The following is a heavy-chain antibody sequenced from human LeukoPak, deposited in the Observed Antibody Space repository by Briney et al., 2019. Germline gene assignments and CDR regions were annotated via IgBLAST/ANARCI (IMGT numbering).Heavy chain of an antibody. J-gene: IGHJ4*02. V-gene: IGHV1-2*02. CDR2: INPNSGGT. D-gene: IGHD3-22*01. Sequence: ASVKVSCKTSGYIFIDYYLHWVRQAPGQGLEWMGWINPNSGGTNYAQKFQGRVTMTRDTSISTAYMELSRLRSDDTAVYYCARAEIPTYYYDSSGHSFDYWGQGTLVTVSS. CDR3: ARAEIPTYYYDSSGHSFDY. CDR1: GYIFIDYY.